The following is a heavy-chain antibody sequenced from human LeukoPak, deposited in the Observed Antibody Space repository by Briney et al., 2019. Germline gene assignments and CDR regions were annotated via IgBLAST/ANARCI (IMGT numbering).Heavy chain of an antibody. CDR3: AKVRSGNNYYFDY. Sequence: PGGSLRLPCAASGFTFSDFAMSWVRQAPGKGLEWVSGMSASGSHTHSADFVKGRFTISRDNFKNTLYLQMNGLRVEDTAVYYCAKVRSGNNYYFDYWGQGTLVTVSS. CDR1: GFTFSDFA. CDR2: MSASGSHT. J-gene: IGHJ4*02. V-gene: IGHV3-23*01. D-gene: IGHD1/OR15-1a*01.